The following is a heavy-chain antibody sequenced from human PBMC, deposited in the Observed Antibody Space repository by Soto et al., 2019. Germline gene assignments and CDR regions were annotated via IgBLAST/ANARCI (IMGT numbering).Heavy chain of an antibody. Sequence: VKVSCKASGYTFTSYDINWVRQATGQGLEWMGWMNPHSGNTGYAQKFQGRVTMTGNTSITTAYMELSGLRSEDTAVYYCARRRATAGIVVDYWGQGTLVTVSS. CDR3: ARRRATAGIVVDY. CDR2: MNPHSGNT. CDR1: GYTFTSYD. D-gene: IGHD6-13*01. J-gene: IGHJ4*02. V-gene: IGHV1-8*01.